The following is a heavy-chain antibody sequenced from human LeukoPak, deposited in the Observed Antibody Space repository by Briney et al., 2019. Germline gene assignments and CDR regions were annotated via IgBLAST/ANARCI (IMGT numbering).Heavy chain of an antibody. Sequence: PGGSLRLSCAASGFTFSSYAMSWVRQAPGKGLEWVSAISGSGGSTYYADSVKGRFTISRDNSKNTLYLQMNSLRAEDTAVYYCAKDRAGGYDSSIFDHWGQGTLVTVSS. J-gene: IGHJ4*02. CDR1: GFTFSSYA. V-gene: IGHV3-23*01. D-gene: IGHD3-22*01. CDR3: AKDRAGGYDSSIFDH. CDR2: ISGSGGST.